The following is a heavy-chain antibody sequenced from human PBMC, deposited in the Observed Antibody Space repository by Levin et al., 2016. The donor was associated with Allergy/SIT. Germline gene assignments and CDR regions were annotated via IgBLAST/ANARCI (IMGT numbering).Heavy chain of an antibody. D-gene: IGHD3-22*01. CDR2: IKSKTDGGTT. CDR3: TTDYSDSRSY. Sequence: WIRQPPGKGLEWVGRIKSKTDGGTTDYAAPVKGRFTISRDDSKNTLYLQMNSLKTEDTAVYYCTTDYSDSRSYWGQGTLVTVSS. J-gene: IGHJ4*02. V-gene: IGHV3-15*01.